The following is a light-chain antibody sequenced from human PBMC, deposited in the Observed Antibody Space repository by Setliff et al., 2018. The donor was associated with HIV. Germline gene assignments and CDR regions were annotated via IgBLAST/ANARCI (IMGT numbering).Light chain of an antibody. CDR3: CSYAGSSPSYV. J-gene: IGLJ1*01. CDR2: EVS. CDR1: ISDVGSFNL. Sequence: QSALTQPASVSGSPGQSITISCTGTISDVGSFNLVSWYQQHPGKAPKLMIYEVSKRPSGVSNRFSGSKSGNMASLTISGLQTEDEADYYCCSYAGSSPSYVFGAGTKVTV. V-gene: IGLV2-23*02.